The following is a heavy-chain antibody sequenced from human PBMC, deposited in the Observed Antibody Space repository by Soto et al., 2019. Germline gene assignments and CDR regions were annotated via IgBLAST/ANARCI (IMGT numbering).Heavy chain of an antibody. CDR3: ARAYGDYPFDY. CDR1: GYTFTSYY. J-gene: IGHJ4*02. Sequence: ASVKVSCKASGYTFTSYYMHWVRQAPGQGLEWMGIINPSGGSTSYAQKFQGRVTMTRDTSTSTVYMELSSPRSEDTAVYYCARAYGDYPFDYWGQGTLVTVSS. V-gene: IGHV1-46*03. D-gene: IGHD4-17*01. CDR2: INPSGGST.